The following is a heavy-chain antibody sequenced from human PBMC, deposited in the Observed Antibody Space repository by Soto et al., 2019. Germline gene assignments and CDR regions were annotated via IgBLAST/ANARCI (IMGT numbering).Heavy chain of an antibody. CDR3: KRARGWFGDPKRGFDY. V-gene: IGHV2-5*01. Sequence: QITLKETGPTLVKPTQTLTLTCTISGLSLSTSGVGVGSFRQPQGKALEWLGVIFRNDDKRYSPSLKSRPTITKDTSNNQVVLTMLSMDAMDTATYHCKRARGWFGDPKRGFDYWGQGILVTVSS. CDR2: IFRNDDK. J-gene: IGHJ4*02. D-gene: IGHD3-10*01. CDR1: GLSLSTSGVG.